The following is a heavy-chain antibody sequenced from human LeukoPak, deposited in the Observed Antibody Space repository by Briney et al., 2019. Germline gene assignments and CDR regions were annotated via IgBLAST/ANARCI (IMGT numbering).Heavy chain of an antibody. V-gene: IGHV1-18*01. D-gene: IGHD6-19*01. CDR3: ARDVVIAVAGTGWYFDL. J-gene: IGHJ2*01. Sequence: ASAKVSCKASGYTFTSYGISWVRQAPGQGLEWMGWISAYNGNTNYAQKLQGRVTMTTDTSTSTAYMELRSLRSDDTAVYYCARDVVIAVAGTGWYFDLWGRGTLVTVSS. CDR1: GYTFTSYG. CDR2: ISAYNGNT.